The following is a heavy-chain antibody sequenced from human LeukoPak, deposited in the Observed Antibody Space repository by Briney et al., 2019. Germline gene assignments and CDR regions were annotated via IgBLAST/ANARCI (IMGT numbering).Heavy chain of an antibody. CDR1: GFTFSSYG. V-gene: IGHV3-30*03. Sequence: GSLRLSCAASGFTFSSYGMHWVRQAPGKGLEWVAVISYDGSNKYYADSVKGRFTISRDNSKNTLYLQMNSLRAEDTAVYYCTRDSLRYSSGWYYSWGQGTLVTVSS. CDR2: ISYDGSNK. CDR3: TRDSLRYSSGWYYS. D-gene: IGHD6-19*01. J-gene: IGHJ4*02.